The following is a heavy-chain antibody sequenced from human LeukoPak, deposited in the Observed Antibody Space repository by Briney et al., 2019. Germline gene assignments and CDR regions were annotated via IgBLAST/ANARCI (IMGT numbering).Heavy chain of an antibody. D-gene: IGHD1-26*01. CDR3: AKDPRSRGSYIVYFLNYFDY. V-gene: IGHV3-23*01. CDR2: ISGSGGST. CDR1: GFTFSSYA. J-gene: IGHJ4*02. Sequence: GGSLRLSCAASGFTFSSYAMSWVRQAPGKGLEWVSAISGSGGSTYYADSVKGRFTISRDNSKNTLYLQMNSLRAEDTAVYYCAKDPRSRGSYIVYFLNYFDYWGQGTLVTVSS.